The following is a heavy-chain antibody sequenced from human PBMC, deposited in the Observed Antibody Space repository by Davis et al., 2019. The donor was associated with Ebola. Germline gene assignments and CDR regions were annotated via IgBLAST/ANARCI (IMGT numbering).Heavy chain of an antibody. Sequence: GGSLRLSCAASGFTFGSYAMSWVRQAPGKGLEWVSAISDSGDSTYYADSVKGRFTISRDNSKNTLFLQMNSLRAEDTAVYYCARDSLGVAAAGLWGQRTLVTVSS. CDR3: ARDSLGVAAAGL. J-gene: IGHJ4*02. V-gene: IGHV3-23*01. CDR1: GFTFGSYA. D-gene: IGHD6-13*01. CDR2: ISDSGDST.